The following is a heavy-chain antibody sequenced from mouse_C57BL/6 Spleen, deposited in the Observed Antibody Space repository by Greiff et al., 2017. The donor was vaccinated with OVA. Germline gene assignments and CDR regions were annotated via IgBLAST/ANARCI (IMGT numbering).Heavy chain of an antibody. J-gene: IGHJ2*01. D-gene: IGHD1-1*01. CDR2: ISYSGST. CDR3: ARSPTYYGSSHYYFDY. V-gene: IGHV3-8*01. Sequence: VQLKESGPGLAKPSQTLSLTCSVTGYSITSDYWNWIRKFPGNKLEYMGYISYSGSTYYNPSLKSRISITRDTSKNQYYLQLNSVTTEDTATYYCARSPTYYGSSHYYFDYWGQGTTLTVSS. CDR1: GYSITSDY.